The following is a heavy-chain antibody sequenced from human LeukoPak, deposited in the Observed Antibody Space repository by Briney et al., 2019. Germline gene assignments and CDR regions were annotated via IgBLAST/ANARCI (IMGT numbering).Heavy chain of an antibody. V-gene: IGHV4-39*07. Sequence: PSETLSLTCTVSGGSISSSSYYWGWIRQPPGKGLEWIGSIYYSGSTYYNPSLKSRVTISVDTSKNQFSLKLSSVTAADTAVYYCARRESPTVTTYWYFDLWGRGTLVTVSS. J-gene: IGHJ2*01. D-gene: IGHD4-17*01. CDR2: IYYSGST. CDR3: ARRESPTVTTYWYFDL. CDR1: GGSISSSSYY.